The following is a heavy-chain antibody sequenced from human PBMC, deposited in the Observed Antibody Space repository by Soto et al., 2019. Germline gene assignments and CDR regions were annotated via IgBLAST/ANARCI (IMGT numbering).Heavy chain of an antibody. J-gene: IGHJ5*02. V-gene: IGHV4-59*02. CDR1: GDSVTNYF. CDR2: IYHGGRT. CDR3: ACLTYYDFWCGINWFDP. Sequence: SETLSLTCTVSGDSVTNYFWSWMRQPPGKGLEWIGHIYHGGRTNYSPSLKSRVTISVDTSKNQFSLKLSSVTAADTAVYYCACLTYYDFWCGINWFDPWGQGTLVTVS. D-gene: IGHD3-3*01.